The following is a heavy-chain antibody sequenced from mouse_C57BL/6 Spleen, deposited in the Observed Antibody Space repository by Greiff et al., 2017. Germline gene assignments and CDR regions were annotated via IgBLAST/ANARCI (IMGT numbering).Heavy chain of an antibody. V-gene: IGHV1-54*01. D-gene: IGHD2-3*01. CDR3: ARNNGYYVGFAY. CDR2: INPGSGGT. Sequence: QVQLQQSGAELVRPGTSVKVSCKASGYAFTNYLIEWVKQRPGQGLEWIGVINPGSGGTNYNEKFKGKATLTADKSSSTAYMQLSSLTSEDSAVYFCARNNGYYVGFAYWGQGTLVTVSA. CDR1: GYAFTNYL. J-gene: IGHJ3*01.